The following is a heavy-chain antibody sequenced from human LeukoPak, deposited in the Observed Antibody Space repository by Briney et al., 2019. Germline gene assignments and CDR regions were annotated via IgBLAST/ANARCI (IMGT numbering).Heavy chain of an antibody. D-gene: IGHD6-13*01. V-gene: IGHV3-53*01. Sequence: GGSLRLSCAASGFTVSSNYMSWVRQAPGKGLEWVSVMYSYGSTSYVDSVKGRLTISRDNSKNTLYLQMNSLRVEDTAVYYCARGPSSSWWDNWFDRWGQGTLVTVSS. CDR2: MYSYGST. CDR3: ARGPSSSWWDNWFDR. J-gene: IGHJ5*02. CDR1: GFTVSSNY.